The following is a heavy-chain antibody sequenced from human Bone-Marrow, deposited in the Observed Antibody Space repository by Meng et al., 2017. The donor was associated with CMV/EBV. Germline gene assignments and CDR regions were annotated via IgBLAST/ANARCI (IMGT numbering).Heavy chain of an antibody. CDR2: INPNSGGT. D-gene: IGHD6-13*01. Sequence: ASVKVSCKASGYTFTGYYMHWVRQAPGQGLEWMGWINPNSGGTNYAQKFQGRVTMTRDTSISTAHMELSRRRSDDTAVYYCARARPRGAAANFDYWGQGTLVTVSS. CDR1: GYTFTGYY. CDR3: ARARPRGAAANFDY. J-gene: IGHJ4*02. V-gene: IGHV1-2*02.